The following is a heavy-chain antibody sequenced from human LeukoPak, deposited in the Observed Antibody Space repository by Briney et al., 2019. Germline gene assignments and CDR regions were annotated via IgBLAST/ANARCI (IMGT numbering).Heavy chain of an antibody. Sequence: PGGSLRLSCAASGFTFSSYSMHWVRQAPGKGLEWVANIKEDGTDKYYVDSVKGRFTISRDNAKNTVYLQLNSLSAEDTAVYYCAKDIAASGLPRIFDLWGQGTLVTVSS. D-gene: IGHD6-13*01. J-gene: IGHJ4*02. CDR1: GFTFSSYS. CDR2: IKEDGTDK. V-gene: IGHV3-7*03. CDR3: AKDIAASGLPRIFDL.